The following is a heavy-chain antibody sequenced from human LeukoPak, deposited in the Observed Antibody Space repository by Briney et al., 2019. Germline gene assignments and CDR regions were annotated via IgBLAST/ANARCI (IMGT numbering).Heavy chain of an antibody. J-gene: IGHJ4*02. V-gene: IGHV3-48*03. CDR2: XXXSGSTI. D-gene: IGHD2-15*01. CDR1: GFTFSSYE. CDR3: AREPLGVVVVVAATGYFDY. Sequence: GGSLRLSCAASGFTFSSYEMNWVRQAPGKGXXXXXXXXXSGSTIYYADSVKGRFTISRDNAKNSLYLQMNSLRAEDTAVYYCAREPLGVVVVVAATGYFDYWGQGTLVTVSS.